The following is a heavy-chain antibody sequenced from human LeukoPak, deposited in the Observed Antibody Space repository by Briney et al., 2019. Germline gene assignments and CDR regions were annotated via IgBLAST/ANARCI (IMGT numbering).Heavy chain of an antibody. Sequence: AGGSLRLSCAASGFTFSSYAMSWVRQAPGKGLERVSAISGSGGSTYYADSVKGRFTISRDNSKNTLYLQMNSLRAEDTAVYYCAKDMTTVTYTSDYWGQGTLVTVSS. D-gene: IGHD4-17*01. CDR2: ISGSGGST. CDR1: GFTFSSYA. CDR3: AKDMTTVTYTSDY. V-gene: IGHV3-23*01. J-gene: IGHJ4*02.